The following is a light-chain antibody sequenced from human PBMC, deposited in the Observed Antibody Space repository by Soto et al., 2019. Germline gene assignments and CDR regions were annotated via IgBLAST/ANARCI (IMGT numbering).Light chain of an antibody. Sequence: QSALTQPASVSGSPGQSITISCTGTTSDVGSYNLVSWYQQHPGKAPKLMIYEVSKRPSGVSNRFSGSKSGNTASLTISGLQAEDEAVYYCCSYAGTNSPVVFGGGTSSPS. V-gene: IGLV2-23*02. CDR2: EVS. CDR3: CSYAGTNSPVV. J-gene: IGLJ2*01. CDR1: TSDVGSYNL.